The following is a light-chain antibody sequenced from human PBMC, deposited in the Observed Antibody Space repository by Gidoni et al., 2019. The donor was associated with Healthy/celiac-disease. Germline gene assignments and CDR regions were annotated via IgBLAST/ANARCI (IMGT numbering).Light chain of an antibody. CDR3: QQRSNWPPLT. Sequence: DIVLTQSPATLSLSPGERATLSCRASPSVSSYLAWYQHNTGQAPRLLIYDASNRATGIPARFSGSGSGTDFTLTISSLEPEDFAVYYCQQRSNWPPLTFGGGTKVEIK. CDR1: PSVSSY. CDR2: DAS. J-gene: IGKJ4*01. V-gene: IGKV3-11*01.